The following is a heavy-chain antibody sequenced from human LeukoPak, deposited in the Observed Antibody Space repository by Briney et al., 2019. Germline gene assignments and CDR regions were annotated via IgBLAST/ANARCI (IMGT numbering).Heavy chain of an antibody. Sequence: PSETLSLTCGVSGVSITNTNYWTWVRPPPGKGLEWIGEVNLQGSTNYNPSLMGRVAIAVDTSENHISLQLTSVTAADTAVYYCAREGGPYRPLDYSGQGTLVTVSS. J-gene: IGHJ4*02. CDR2: VNLQGST. CDR1: GVSITNTNY. CDR3: AREGGPYRPLDY. V-gene: IGHV4-4*02.